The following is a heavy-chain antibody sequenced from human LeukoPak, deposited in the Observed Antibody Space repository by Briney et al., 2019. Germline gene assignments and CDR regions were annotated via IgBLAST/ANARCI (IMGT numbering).Heavy chain of an antibody. CDR3: ARAGDKYYDFWSGYYGANNNWFDP. D-gene: IGHD3-3*01. CDR2: ISAYNGNT. Sequence: GASVKASCKASGYTFTSYGISWVRQAPGQGLEWMGWISAYNGNTNYAQKLQGRVTMTTDTSTSTAYMELRSLRSDDTAVYYCARAGDKYYDFWSGYYGANNNWFDPWGQGTLVTVSS. V-gene: IGHV1-18*01. J-gene: IGHJ5*02. CDR1: GYTFTSYG.